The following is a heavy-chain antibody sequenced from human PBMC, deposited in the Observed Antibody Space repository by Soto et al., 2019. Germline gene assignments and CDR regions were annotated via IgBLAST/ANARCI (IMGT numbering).Heavy chain of an antibody. J-gene: IGHJ4*02. Sequence: QKYLVESGGGVVQPGGSLRLSCVASGSIFSGYGMHWVRQAPGKGLEWVAVIWYDGSNKYYADSVKGRFTISGDNSKNMLYLQRDSLRAEDKAVYYCARDGIGGTVFRGFCDYWGQGTLVTVSS. V-gene: IGHV3-33*01. CDR1: GSIFSGYG. CDR2: IWYDGSNK. CDR3: ARDGIGGTVFRGFCDY. D-gene: IGHD1-7*01.